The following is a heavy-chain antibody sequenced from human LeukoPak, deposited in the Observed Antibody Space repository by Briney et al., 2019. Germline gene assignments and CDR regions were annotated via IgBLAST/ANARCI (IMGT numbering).Heavy chain of an antibody. V-gene: IGHV3-30*02. CDR3: AKDQPEAWFDY. D-gene: IGHD1-14*01. CDR2: IRSDGSIE. Sequence: GGSLRLSCAASGFTFSSCGMHWVRRAPGKGLEWVAFIRSDGSIEYYADSVKGRFTISRDNAKNTLYLQMNSLRAEDTAMYYCAKDQPEAWFDYWGQGTLVTVSS. J-gene: IGHJ4*02. CDR1: GFTFSSCG.